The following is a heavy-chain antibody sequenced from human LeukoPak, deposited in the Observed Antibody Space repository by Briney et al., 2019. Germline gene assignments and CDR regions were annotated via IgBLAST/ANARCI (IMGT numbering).Heavy chain of an antibody. CDR3: AKRNGGNSGAFDY. D-gene: IGHD4-23*01. J-gene: IGHJ4*02. CDR1: GFTFSSYA. V-gene: IGHV3-23*01. Sequence: GWSLRLSCAASGFTFSSYAMSWVRQAPGKGLEGVSLISGNGVGTYYADSVKGRFTISRDNSKNTVYLQMNSLRSEDTAVYYCAKRNGGNSGAFDYWGQGTLVTVSS. CDR2: ISGNGVGT.